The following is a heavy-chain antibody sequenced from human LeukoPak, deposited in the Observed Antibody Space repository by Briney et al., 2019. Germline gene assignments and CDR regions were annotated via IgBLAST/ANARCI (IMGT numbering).Heavy chain of an antibody. CDR2: ISAYNGNT. V-gene: IGHV1-18*01. Sequence: ASVKVSCKASGYTFTSYGISWVRQAPEQGLEWMGRISAYNGNTNYAQKLQGRVTMTTDTSTSTAYMELRSLRPDDTAVYYCAREEYSYGPPLYYYYYMDVWGKGTTVSVTS. CDR1: GYTFTSYG. D-gene: IGHD5-18*01. J-gene: IGHJ6*03. CDR3: AREEYSYGPPLYYYYYMDV.